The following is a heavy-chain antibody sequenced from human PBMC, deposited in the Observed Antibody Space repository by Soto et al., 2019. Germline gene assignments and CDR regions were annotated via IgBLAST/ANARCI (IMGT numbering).Heavy chain of an antibody. D-gene: IGHD2-15*01. Sequence: GGALRLSSEASGFTFNHYAMIWVRQAPGKGLEWVSIIIANGGTFYADSVKGRFTISRDNSKNTVYLQIGSLRVEDTAIYYCAKDYTVAADPSSVILFDYWGQGARVTSPQ. CDR1: GFTFNHYA. CDR3: AKDYTVAADPSSVILFDY. V-gene: IGHV3-23*01. J-gene: IGHJ4*02. CDR2: IIANGGT.